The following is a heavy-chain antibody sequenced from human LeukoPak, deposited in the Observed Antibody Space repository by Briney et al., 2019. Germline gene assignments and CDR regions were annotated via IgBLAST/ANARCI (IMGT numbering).Heavy chain of an antibody. CDR2: ISSSGSYI. D-gene: IGHD6-13*01. CDR1: GFTFSSYS. V-gene: IGHV3-21*01. J-gene: IGHJ4*02. CDR3: ARVSSSSGYYFDY. Sequence: PGGSLRLSCAASGFTFSSYSMNWVRQAPGKGLEWVSSISSSGSYIYYADSVKGRFAISRDNAKNSLYLQMNSLRAEDTAVYYCARVSSSSGYYFDYWGQGTLVTVSS.